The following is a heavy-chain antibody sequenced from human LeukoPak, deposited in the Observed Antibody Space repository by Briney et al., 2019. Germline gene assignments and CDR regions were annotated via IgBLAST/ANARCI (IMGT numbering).Heavy chain of an antibody. J-gene: IGHJ4*02. CDR1: GFTFDDYS. Sequence: GGSLRLSCAASGFTFDDYSMHWVRQAPGKGQELVSGISWNSGGAGYADSVKGRFTISRDNAKNSLYLQMNSLRTEDTALYYCAKDRTYSGYDALDYWGQGTLVTVSS. CDR3: AKDRTYSGYDALDY. V-gene: IGHV3-9*01. CDR2: ISWNSGGA. D-gene: IGHD5-12*01.